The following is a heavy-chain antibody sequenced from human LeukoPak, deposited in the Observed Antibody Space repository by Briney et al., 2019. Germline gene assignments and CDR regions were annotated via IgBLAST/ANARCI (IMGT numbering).Heavy chain of an antibody. CDR3: AKSHILTGYNYYYMDV. CDR1: GFTFNSYS. J-gene: IGHJ6*03. V-gene: IGHV3-30-3*02. D-gene: IGHD3-9*01. Sequence: GGSLRLSCAASGFTFNSYSMHWVRQAPGKGLEWVTAISDDETYKFYADSVKGRFTISRDNSKNTLFLQMNSLRAEDTAVYYCAKSHILTGYNYYYMDVWGKGTTVTVSS. CDR2: ISDDETYK.